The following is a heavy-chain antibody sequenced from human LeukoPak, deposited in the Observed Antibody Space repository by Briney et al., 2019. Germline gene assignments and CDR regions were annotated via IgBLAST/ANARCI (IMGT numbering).Heavy chain of an antibody. D-gene: IGHD3-10*01. J-gene: IGHJ4*02. CDR1: GXSISSSNG. CDR2: IYHSGST. CDR3: ASVPYYYGSGSYVDY. Sequence: SGTLSLTCAVSGXSISSSNGWSWVRQPPGKGLEWIGEIYHSGSTNYNPSLKSRVTISVDKSKNQFSLKLSSVTAADTAVYYCASVPYYYGSGSYVDYWGQGTLVTVSS. V-gene: IGHV4-4*02.